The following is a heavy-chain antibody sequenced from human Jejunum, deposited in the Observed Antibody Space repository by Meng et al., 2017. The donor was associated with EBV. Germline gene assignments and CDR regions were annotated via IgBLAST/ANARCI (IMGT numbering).Heavy chain of an antibody. CDR2: IKRTTDGGTT. CDR3: TDVGGDMI. D-gene: IGHD3-16*01. J-gene: IGHJ4*02. CDR1: GFTFTNSH. V-gene: IGHV3-15*01. Sequence: EVRLVGSGCGLVKPGESLRLSCAASGFTFTNSHMTWVRQAPGKGLEWVGRIKRTTDGGTTDYAAPVKGRFTISRDDSKNTLYLQMNSLKTEDTAVYYCTDVGGDMIWGQGILVTSPQ.